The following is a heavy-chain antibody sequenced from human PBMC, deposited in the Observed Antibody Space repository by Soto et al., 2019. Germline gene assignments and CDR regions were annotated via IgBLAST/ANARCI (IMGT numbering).Heavy chain of an antibody. CDR1: GYTFTSYG. Sequence: QVQLVQSGAEVKKPGASVKVSCKASGYTFTSYGISWVRQAPGQGLEWMGWISAYNGNTNYAQKLQGRVPMTTDTSTSAAYMELRSLSSHVTAVYYCASGRVRYYFDYWGQGTLVTVSS. D-gene: IGHD2-15*01. V-gene: IGHV1-18*04. CDR2: ISAYNGNT. J-gene: IGHJ4*02. CDR3: ASGRVRYYFDY.